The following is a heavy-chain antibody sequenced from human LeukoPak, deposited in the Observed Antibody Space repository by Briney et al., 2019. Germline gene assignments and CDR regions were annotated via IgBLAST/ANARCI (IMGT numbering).Heavy chain of an antibody. CDR2: IYPGESDT. Sequence: GQSLKISCKGLGYSFTTYWIGWARQVPGKGREWMGIIYPGESDTRYSPSFQGQVTISADNSLSTAYLQWSSMKASDTAMYYCARGYSSGWLTSPGTYFDYWGQGTLVTVSS. J-gene: IGHJ4*02. D-gene: IGHD6-19*01. V-gene: IGHV5-51*01. CDR3: ARGYSSGWLTSPGTYFDY. CDR1: GYSFTTYW.